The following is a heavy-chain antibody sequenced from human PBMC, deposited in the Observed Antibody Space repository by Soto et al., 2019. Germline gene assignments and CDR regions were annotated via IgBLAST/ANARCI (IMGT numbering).Heavy chain of an antibody. V-gene: IGHV3-30-3*01. CDR2: ISYDGNTK. Sequence: PGGSLSLSCAASGFVLSDYAMHWVHQAPGKGPEWVAFISYDGNTKHYAESVKGRFTISRDNSKNTLYLQMNSLRTEDTAVFYCAREEDAFDIWGQGTMVTVSS. CDR1: GFVLSDYA. J-gene: IGHJ3*02. CDR3: AREEDAFDI.